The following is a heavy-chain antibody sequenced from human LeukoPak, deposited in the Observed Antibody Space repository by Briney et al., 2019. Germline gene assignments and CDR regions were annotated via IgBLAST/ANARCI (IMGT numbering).Heavy chain of an antibody. J-gene: IGHJ3*02. V-gene: IGHV4-59*12. D-gene: IGHD2-21*02. CDR3: ARDGVVVTTLGAFDI. Sequence: SETLSLTCTVSGGSISNYYWTWIRQPPGKGLELIGYIHYSGSTYYNPSLKSRVTISVDTSKNQFSLKLSSVTAADTAVYYCARDGVVVTTLGAFDIWGQGTMVTVSS. CDR2: IHYSGST. CDR1: GGSISNYY.